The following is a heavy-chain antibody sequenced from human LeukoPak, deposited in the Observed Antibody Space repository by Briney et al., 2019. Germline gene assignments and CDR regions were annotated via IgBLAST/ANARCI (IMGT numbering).Heavy chain of an antibody. D-gene: IGHD6-13*01. V-gene: IGHV1-18*01. Sequence: ASVKVSCKASGGTFSSYAISWVRQAPGQGLEWVGTISVHNGNTIFAQKLQGRVTLTTDTSTNTAFMDLRSLRSDDTAVYYCARAGDALTAAAGADYWGQGTLVTVSS. CDR1: GGTFSSYA. CDR2: ISVHNGNT. CDR3: ARAGDALTAAAGADY. J-gene: IGHJ4*02.